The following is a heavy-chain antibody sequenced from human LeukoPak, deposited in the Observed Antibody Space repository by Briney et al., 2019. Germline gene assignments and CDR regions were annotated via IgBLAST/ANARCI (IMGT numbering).Heavy chain of an antibody. D-gene: IGHD5-18*01. CDR2: IYDSGST. J-gene: IGHJ2*01. Sequence: SETLSLTCTVSGGSISSYYWSWIRQPPGKGLEWIGYIYDSGSTYYKPSLRSRVTISGDTSKNQFSLKVTSVSDADTAVYYCASYGSGWYFDLWGRGTLVTVSS. CDR3: ASYGSGWYFDL. V-gene: IGHV4-59*06. CDR1: GGSISSYY.